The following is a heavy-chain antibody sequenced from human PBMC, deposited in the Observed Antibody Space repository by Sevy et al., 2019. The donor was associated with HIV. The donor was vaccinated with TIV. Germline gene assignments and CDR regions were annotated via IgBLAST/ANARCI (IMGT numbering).Heavy chain of an antibody. Sequence: GGSLRLSCAVSGFTFSSYTMNWVRLAPVKGLEWVSCLSSSSSYIDYADSVKGRFTISRDNAKNSLYLQMNTLRAEDTAVYYCAREEEDYVWGTSRDLTFFDYWGQGTLVTVSS. J-gene: IGHJ4*02. CDR3: AREEEDYVWGTSRDLTFFDY. D-gene: IGHD3-16*02. CDR2: LSSSSSYI. CDR1: GFTFSSYT. V-gene: IGHV3-21*01.